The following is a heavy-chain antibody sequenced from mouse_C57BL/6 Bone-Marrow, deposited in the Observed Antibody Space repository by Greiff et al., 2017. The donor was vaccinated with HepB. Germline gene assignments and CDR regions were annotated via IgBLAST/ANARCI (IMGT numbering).Heavy chain of an antibody. CDR3: AIKDPIYYYGSSYVYYAMDY. D-gene: IGHD1-1*01. CDR1: GYTFTSYW. Sequence: QVQLQQSGAELVKPGASVKVSCKASGYTFTSYWMHWVKQRPGQGLEWIGRIHPSDSDTNYNQKFKGKATLTVDKSSSTAYMQLSSLTSEDSAVYYCAIKDPIYYYGSSYVYYAMDYWGQGTSVTVSS. CDR2: IHPSDSDT. V-gene: IGHV1-74*01. J-gene: IGHJ4*01.